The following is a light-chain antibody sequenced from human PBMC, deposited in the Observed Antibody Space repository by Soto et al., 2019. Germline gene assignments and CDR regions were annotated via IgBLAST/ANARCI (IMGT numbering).Light chain of an antibody. CDR2: GAS. CDR3: QQYGSSPPT. CDR1: QSVSSSY. V-gene: IGKV3-20*01. Sequence: IGVKQSAGTVSLKPGERATLSCRASQSVSSSYLAWYQQKPGQAPRLLIYGASSRATGIPDRFSGSGSGTDFTLTISRLEPEDFAVYYCQQYGSSPPTFGQRTNV. J-gene: IGKJ1*01.